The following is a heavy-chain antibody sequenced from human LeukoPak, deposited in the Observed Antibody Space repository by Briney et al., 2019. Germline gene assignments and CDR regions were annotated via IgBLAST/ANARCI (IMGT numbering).Heavy chain of an antibody. CDR2: INPNSGGT. J-gene: IGHJ4*02. V-gene: IGHV1-2*02. D-gene: IGHD3-16*02. CDR1: GCTFTGYY. Sequence: ASVKVSCKASGCTFTGYYMHWVRQAPGQGLEWMGWINPNSGGTNYAQKFQGRVTMTRDTSISTAYMELSRLRSDDTAVYYCARAFYDYVWGSYRPIDYWGQGTLVTVSS. CDR3: ARAFYDYVWGSYRPIDY.